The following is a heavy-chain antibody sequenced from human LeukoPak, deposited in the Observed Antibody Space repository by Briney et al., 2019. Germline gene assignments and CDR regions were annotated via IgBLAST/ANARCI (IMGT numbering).Heavy chain of an antibody. V-gene: IGHV1-2*02. Sequence: GASVKVSCKASGYTFTGYYMHWVRQAPGQGLEGMGWINPNSGGTNYAQKFQGRVTMTRDTSISTAYMELSRLRSDDTAVYYCASSQQWLVQYYYGMDVWGQGTTVIVSS. CDR2: INPNSGGT. D-gene: IGHD6-19*01. CDR1: GYTFTGYY. J-gene: IGHJ6*02. CDR3: ASSQQWLVQYYYGMDV.